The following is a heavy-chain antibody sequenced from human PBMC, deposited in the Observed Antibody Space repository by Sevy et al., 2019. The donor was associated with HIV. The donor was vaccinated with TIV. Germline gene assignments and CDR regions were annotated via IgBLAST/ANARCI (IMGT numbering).Heavy chain of an antibody. V-gene: IGHV3-66*01. J-gene: IGHJ6*02. CDR3: ARDRYYDASGYYYYYYGLDV. D-gene: IGHD3-22*01. Sequence: GGSLRLSCAASTFSVTDNYMSWVRQAPGKGLEWVSTIYSGGSTFYADSVKGRFTISRDNSKYTLYLQMNSLRAEDTAVYYCARDRYYDASGYYYYYYGLDVWGQGTTVTVSS. CDR2: IYSGGST. CDR1: TFSVTDNY.